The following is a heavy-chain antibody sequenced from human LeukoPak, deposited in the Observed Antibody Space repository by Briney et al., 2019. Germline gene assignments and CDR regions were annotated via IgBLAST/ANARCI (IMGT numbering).Heavy chain of an antibody. J-gene: IGHJ4*02. CDR3: ARAWDTTVVTLRLYY. CDR1: GFTVNSNY. V-gene: IGHV3-66*01. Sequence: GGSLRVSCAASGFTVNSNYMSWVRQAPGKGLEWVSVIYSGGSTFYADSVKGRFTISRDNSQNTLYLQMNSLRAEDTAVYYCARAWDTTVVTLRLYYWGQGTLVTVSP. CDR2: IYSGGST. D-gene: IGHD5-18*01.